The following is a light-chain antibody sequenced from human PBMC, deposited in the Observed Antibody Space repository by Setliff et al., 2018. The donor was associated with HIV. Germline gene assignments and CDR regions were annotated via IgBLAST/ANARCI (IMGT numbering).Light chain of an antibody. CDR3: SSYAGADAFDV. CDR2: EVN. Sequence: QSVLTQPASVSGSPGQSIAISCTGNDSDVGTYNLVSWYQQYPGKAPQLTIFEVNKRPSGISDRFSGSKSGNTASLTISGLQAEDGADYYCSSYAGADAFDVFGTGTKVTVL. V-gene: IGLV2-23*02. CDR1: DSDVGTYNL. J-gene: IGLJ1*01.